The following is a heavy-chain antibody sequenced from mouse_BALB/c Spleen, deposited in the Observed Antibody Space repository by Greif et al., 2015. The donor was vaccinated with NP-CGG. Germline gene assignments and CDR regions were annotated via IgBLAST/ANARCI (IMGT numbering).Heavy chain of an antibody. J-gene: IGHJ3*01. Sequence: EVKLVESGAELVRPGALVKLSCKASGFNIKDYYMHWVKQRPEQGLEWIGWIDPENGNTIYDPKFQGKASITADTSSNTAYLQLSSLTSEDTAVYYCARGGNYGGFAYWSQGTLVTVSA. D-gene: IGHD1-1*01. CDR1: GFNIKDYY. V-gene: IGHV14-1*02. CDR2: IDPENGNT. CDR3: ARGGNYGGFAY.